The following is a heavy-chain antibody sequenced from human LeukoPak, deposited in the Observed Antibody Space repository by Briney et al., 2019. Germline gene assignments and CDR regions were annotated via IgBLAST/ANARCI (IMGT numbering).Heavy chain of an antibody. V-gene: IGHV3-23*01. J-gene: IGHJ4*02. CDR3: AKRHMNKRVVGPGNLFGY. CDR1: GFTFSQYE. D-gene: IGHD3-22*01. CDR2: ITAGGVT. Sequence: GGSLRLSCAASGFTFSQYEMNWVPEAPGRGVEGVTTITAGGVTYYADSVKGRFTISRDNSNNTLFLQIHSLRVEDTAVYYCAKRHMNKRVVGPGNLFGYGGRGTLVTVSS.